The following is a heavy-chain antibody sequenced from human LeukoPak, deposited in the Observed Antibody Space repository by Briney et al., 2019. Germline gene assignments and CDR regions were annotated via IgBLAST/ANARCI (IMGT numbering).Heavy chain of an antibody. Sequence: GSLRLSCVASGFSFTGVWMNWIRQPPGKGLEWIGEINHSGSTNYNPSLKSRVTISVDTSKNQFSLKLSSVTAADTAVYYCARHESYSSSWSYFDYWGQGTLVTVSS. V-gene: IGHV4-34*01. CDR2: INHSGST. J-gene: IGHJ4*02. CDR3: ARHESYSSSWSYFDY. CDR1: GFSFTGVW. D-gene: IGHD6-13*01.